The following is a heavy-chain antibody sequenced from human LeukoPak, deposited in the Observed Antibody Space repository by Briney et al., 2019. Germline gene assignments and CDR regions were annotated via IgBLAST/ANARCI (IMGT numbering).Heavy chain of an antibody. CDR2: INHSGST. CDR1: GGSFSGYY. Sequence: SETLSLTCAVYGGSFSGYYWSWIRQPPGKGLEWIGEINHSGSTNYNPSLKSRVTISVDTPKNQFSLKLSSVTAADTAVYYRARRKITFGGVIVYYFDYWGQGTLVTVSS. V-gene: IGHV4-34*01. CDR3: ARRKITFGGVIVYYFDY. D-gene: IGHD3-16*02. J-gene: IGHJ4*02.